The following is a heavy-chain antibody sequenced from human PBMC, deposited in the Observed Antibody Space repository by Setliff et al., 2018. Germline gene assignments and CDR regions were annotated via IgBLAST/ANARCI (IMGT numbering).Heavy chain of an antibody. CDR2: VSFSGST. V-gene: IGHV4-39*01. CDR1: GASISRTSYY. CDR3: ARHGGWTPSDF. D-gene: IGHD2-15*01. Sequence: PSETLSLTCNVSGASISRTSYYWGWIRQSPGKGVEWIASVSFSGSTYYNSALKSRATIFAHKSQTHFSLRLTSATAADTAVYYCARHGGWTPSDFWGQGALVTVSS. J-gene: IGHJ4*02.